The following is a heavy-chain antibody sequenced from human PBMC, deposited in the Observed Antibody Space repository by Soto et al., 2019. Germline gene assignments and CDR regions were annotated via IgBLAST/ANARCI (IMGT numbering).Heavy chain of an antibody. D-gene: IGHD6-13*01. V-gene: IGHV4-4*07. CDR2: IYTSGST. Sequence: PSETLSLTXTVSGGSISSYYWSWIRQPAGKGLEWIGRIYTSGSTNYNPSLKSRVTMSVDTSKNQFSLKLSSVTAADTAVYYCAREDAPHIAAARTVRVVWFDPWGQGTLVTVSS. J-gene: IGHJ5*02. CDR3: AREDAPHIAAARTVRVVWFDP. CDR1: GGSISSYY.